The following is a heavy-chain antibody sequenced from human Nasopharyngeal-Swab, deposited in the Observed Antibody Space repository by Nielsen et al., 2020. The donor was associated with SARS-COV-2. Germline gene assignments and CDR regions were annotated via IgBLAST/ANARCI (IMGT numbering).Heavy chain of an antibody. V-gene: IGHV3-30*04. Sequence: GESLKISCAASGFTFSSYAMHWVRQAPGKGLEWVAVISYDGSNKYYADSVKGRFTISRDNSKNTLYLQMNSLRAEDTAVYYCAREDLTSYYYDSSGYYEGNYGMDVWGQGTTVTVSS. CDR2: ISYDGSNK. J-gene: IGHJ6*02. D-gene: IGHD3-22*01. CDR3: AREDLTSYYYDSSGYYEGNYGMDV. CDR1: GFTFSSYA.